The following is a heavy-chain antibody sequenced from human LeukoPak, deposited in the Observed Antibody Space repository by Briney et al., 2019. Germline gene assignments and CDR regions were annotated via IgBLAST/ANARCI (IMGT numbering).Heavy chain of an antibody. CDR1: GGSISSYY. V-gene: IGHV4-59*01. Sequence: SETPSLTCTVSGGSISSYYWSWIRQPPGKGLEWIGYIYYSGSTNYNPSLKSRVTISVDTSKNQFSLKLSSVTAADTAVYYCARVGRYTDYMDVWGKGTTVTISS. J-gene: IGHJ6*03. D-gene: IGHD1-14*01. CDR2: IYYSGST. CDR3: ARVGRYTDYMDV.